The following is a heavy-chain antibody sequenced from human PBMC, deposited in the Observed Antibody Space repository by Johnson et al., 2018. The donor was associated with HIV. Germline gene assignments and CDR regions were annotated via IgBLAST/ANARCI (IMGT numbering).Heavy chain of an antibody. J-gene: IGHJ3*02. CDR1: GFAVSGYY. CDR3: ARACRDGYTCDVFDI. D-gene: IGHD5-24*01. CDR2: LFSGDTT. V-gene: IGHV3-66*01. Sequence: VQLVESGGGLVQPGGSLRLSCVASGFAVSGYYMSWVRQAPGKGLEWVSVLFSGDTTYYADSVNGRFTISRDNSKNTLYLQMNSRRAEDTAVYYCARACRDGYTCDVFDIWGQGTLVTVSS.